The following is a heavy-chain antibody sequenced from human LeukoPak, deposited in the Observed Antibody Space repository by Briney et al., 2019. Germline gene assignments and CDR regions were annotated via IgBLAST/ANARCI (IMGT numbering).Heavy chain of an antibody. CDR3: ARVVGSSWYSAYYYYYGMDV. Sequence: SETLSLTCTVSGGSISSYYCSWIRQPAGKGLEWIGRIYTSGSTNYNPSLKSRVTMSVDTSKNQFSLKLSSVTAADTAVYYCARVVGSSWYSAYYYYYGMDVWGQGTTVTVSS. V-gene: IGHV4-4*07. CDR1: GGSISSYY. D-gene: IGHD6-13*01. J-gene: IGHJ6*02. CDR2: IYTSGST.